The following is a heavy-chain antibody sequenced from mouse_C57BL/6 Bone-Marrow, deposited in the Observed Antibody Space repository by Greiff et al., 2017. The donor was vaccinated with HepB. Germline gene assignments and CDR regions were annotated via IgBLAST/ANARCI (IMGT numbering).Heavy chain of an antibody. Sequence: QVQLQQPGAELMKPGASVKLSCKATGYTFTGYWIEWVKQRPGHGLEWIGEILPGSGSTNYNEKFKGKATFTADTSSNTAYMQLSSLTTEDSAIYYCARERDYGSRRDWYFDVWGTGTTVTVSS. CDR3: ARERDYGSRRDWYFDV. D-gene: IGHD1-1*01. CDR1: GYTFTGYW. V-gene: IGHV1-9*01. CDR2: ILPGSGST. J-gene: IGHJ1*03.